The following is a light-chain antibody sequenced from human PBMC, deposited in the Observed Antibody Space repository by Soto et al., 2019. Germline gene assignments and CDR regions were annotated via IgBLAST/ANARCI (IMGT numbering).Light chain of an antibody. CDR3: SSYSGSSNV. V-gene: IGLV2-8*01. Sequence: SALTQPPYASGSPGQSVAISCTGTSXDVGGYNYVSWYQQHPGKAPKIMIYEVNKRPSGAPDRFSGSKSGNTASLTVPGLQAEDEADYFSSSYSGSSNVFGPGTKVTVL. CDR2: EVN. CDR1: SXDVGGYNY. J-gene: IGLJ1*01.